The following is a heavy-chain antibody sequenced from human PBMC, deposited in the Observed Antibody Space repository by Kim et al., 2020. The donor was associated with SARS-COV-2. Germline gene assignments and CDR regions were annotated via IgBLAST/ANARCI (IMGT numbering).Heavy chain of an antibody. CDR3: ASPLRHGMDV. CDR1: GGSFSGYY. J-gene: IGHJ6*02. Sequence: SETLSLTCAVYGGSFSGYYWSWIRQPPGKGLEWIGEINHSGSTNYNPSLKSRVTISVDTSKNQFSLKLSSVTAADTAVYYCASPLRHGMDVWGQGTTVTVSS. CDR2: INHSGST. V-gene: IGHV4-34*01.